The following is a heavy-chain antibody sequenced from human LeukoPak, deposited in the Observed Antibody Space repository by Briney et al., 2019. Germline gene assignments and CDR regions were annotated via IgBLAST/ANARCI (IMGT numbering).Heavy chain of an antibody. V-gene: IGHV3-33*02. CDR1: GFTFSDYG. CDR2: IWHDETKR. Sequence: GGSLRLSCIASGFTFSDYGMHWVRQSPGKGLEWMGVIWHDETKRYYADSAQGRFSISRDNSQNTVFLEVNSLRADDTAVYYCARDGRGGAEFYFDIWGQGTLVTVSS. CDR3: ARDGRGGAEFYFDI. D-gene: IGHD3-10*01. J-gene: IGHJ4*02.